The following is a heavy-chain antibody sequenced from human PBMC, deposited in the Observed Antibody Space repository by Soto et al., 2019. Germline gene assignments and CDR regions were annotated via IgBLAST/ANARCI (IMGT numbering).Heavy chain of an antibody. CDR2: ISSSGSTI. J-gene: IGHJ3*02. CDR3: ARSGTKENYDFWSGYYPNAFDI. CDR1: GFTFSDYY. Sequence: PGGSLRLSCAASGFTFSDYYMSWIRQAPGKGLEWVSYISSSGSTIYYADSVKGRFTISRDNAKNSLYLQMNSLRAEDTAVYYCARSGTKENYDFWSGYYPNAFDIWGQGTMVTVSS. D-gene: IGHD3-3*01. V-gene: IGHV3-11*01.